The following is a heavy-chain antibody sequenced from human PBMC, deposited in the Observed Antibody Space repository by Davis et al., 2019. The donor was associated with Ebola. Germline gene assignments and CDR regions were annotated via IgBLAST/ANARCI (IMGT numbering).Heavy chain of an antibody. D-gene: IGHD3-3*01. CDR3: ALRITIFRNWFDP. CDR2: INHSGST. Sequence: MPSETLSLTCAVYGGSSSGYYWSWIRQPPGKGLEWIGEINHSGSTNYNPSLKSRVTISEDTSKNQFSLKLSSVTAADTAVYYCALRITIFRNWFDPWGQGTLVTVSS. V-gene: IGHV4-34*01. CDR1: GGSSSGYY. J-gene: IGHJ5*02.